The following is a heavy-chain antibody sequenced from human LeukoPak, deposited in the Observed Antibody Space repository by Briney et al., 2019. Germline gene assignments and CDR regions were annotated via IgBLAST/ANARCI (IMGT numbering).Heavy chain of an antibody. Sequence: ASVNVSCKASGYTFTSYYMHWVRQAPGQGLEWMGIINPSGGSTSYAQKFQGRVTMTRDTSTSTVYMELSSLRSEDTAVYYCARQAVGVGGFDYWGQGTLVTVSS. J-gene: IGHJ4*02. CDR2: INPSGGST. D-gene: IGHD6-19*01. CDR1: GYTFTSYY. CDR3: ARQAVGVGGFDY. V-gene: IGHV1-46*01.